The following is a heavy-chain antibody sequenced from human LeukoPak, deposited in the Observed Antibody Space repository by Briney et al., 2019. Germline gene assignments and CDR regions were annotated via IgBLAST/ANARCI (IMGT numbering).Heavy chain of an antibody. CDR1: GFTFNSFW. J-gene: IGHJ4*02. CDR2: IKEDGSEK. Sequence: QPGGSLRLSCAASGFTFNSFWMTWVRRAPGKGLEWVANIKEDGSEKYYVDSVKGRSTISRDNAKNSLYLQLNSLRAEDTAVYYCTRDTGCSGGTCYSFYDYWGQGTLVTVSS. D-gene: IGHD2-15*01. V-gene: IGHV3-7*01. CDR3: TRDTGCSGGTCYSFYDY.